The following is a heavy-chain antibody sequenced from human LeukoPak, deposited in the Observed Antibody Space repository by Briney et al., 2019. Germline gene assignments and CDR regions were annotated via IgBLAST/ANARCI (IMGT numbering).Heavy chain of an antibody. Sequence: SQTLSLTCAVSGGSISSGGYYWSWIRQPPGKGLEWIGEINHSGSTNYNPSLKSRVTISVDTSKNQFSLKLSSVTAADTAVYYCASGYRSRWGFWGQGTLVTVSS. D-gene: IGHD5-18*01. CDR3: ASGYRSRWGF. J-gene: IGHJ4*02. CDR1: GGSISSGGYY. CDR2: INHSGST. V-gene: IGHV4-30-2*01.